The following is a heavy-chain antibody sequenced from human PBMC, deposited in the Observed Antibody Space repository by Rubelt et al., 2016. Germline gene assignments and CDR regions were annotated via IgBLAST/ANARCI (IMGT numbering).Heavy chain of an antibody. Sequence: EVQLVESGGGLVQPGGSLRLSCAASGFTFSSYAMSWVRQAPGKGLEWVSAISGSGSVTSYEDSLSGRFTISRHNSKNTLYLQMNSLRAEDTAVYYCARHKTIQLWVDAFDIWGQGTMVTVSS. CDR3: ARHKTIQLWVDAFDI. D-gene: IGHD5-18*01. J-gene: IGHJ3*02. V-gene: IGHV3-23*04. CDR2: ISGSGSVT. CDR1: GFTFSSYA.